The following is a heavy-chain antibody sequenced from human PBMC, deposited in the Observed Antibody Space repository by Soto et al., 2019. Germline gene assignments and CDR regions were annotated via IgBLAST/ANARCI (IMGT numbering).Heavy chain of an antibody. CDR1: NGSLNFYY. V-gene: IGHV4-59*08. CDR2: IYHGGST. J-gene: IGHJ5*02. Sequence: PSETLSLTCNVSNGSLNFYYWSWIRQPPGKELEWIGSIYHGGSTYYSPSLNSRVTLSIDMTNNHVSLILNSVTAADTAVYYCARVGPWVPYYYDSSPYTFENWFDPWGQGTLVTVSS. D-gene: IGHD3-22*01. CDR3: ARVGPWVPYYYDSSPYTFENWFDP.